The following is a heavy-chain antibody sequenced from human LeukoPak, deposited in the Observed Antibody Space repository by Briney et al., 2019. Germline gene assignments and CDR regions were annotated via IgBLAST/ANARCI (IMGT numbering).Heavy chain of an antibody. V-gene: IGHV4-59*08. CDR3: AILSNDDILTGNSWFDS. CDR2: IYYSGST. J-gene: IGHJ5*01. Sequence: SETLFLTCTVSGGSISSYYWTWIRQPPGKALEWIGYIYYSGSTNYNPSLKSRATISVDRSKTQFFLKLRSVAAADTAVYYCAILSNDDILTGNSWFDSWGQGTLVTVSS. CDR1: GGSISSYY. D-gene: IGHD3-9*01.